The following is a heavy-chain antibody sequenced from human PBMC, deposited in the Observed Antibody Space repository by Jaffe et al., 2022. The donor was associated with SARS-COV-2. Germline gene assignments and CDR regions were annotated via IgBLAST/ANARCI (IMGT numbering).Heavy chain of an antibody. CDR2: ISSTSKYI. Sequence: EVLLVESGGGLVQPGESLKVSCVTSGFTLSSYAITWVRQAPGGGLEWVSSISSTSKYIYYADSVKGRFTVSRDNAKNTVSLQMNSLRADDTAVYFCTREGLLRFGELRQSYYMDVWGKGTTVIVSS. CDR1: GFTLSSYA. D-gene: IGHD3-10*01. J-gene: IGHJ6*03. V-gene: IGHV3-21*01. CDR3: TREGLLRFGELRQSYYMDV.